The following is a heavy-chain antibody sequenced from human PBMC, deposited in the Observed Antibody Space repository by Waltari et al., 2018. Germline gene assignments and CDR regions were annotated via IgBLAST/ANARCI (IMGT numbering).Heavy chain of an antibody. D-gene: IGHD3-3*01. CDR3: AKDGGGFLDFP. CDR1: GFTFSSYG. V-gene: IGHV3-30*18. Sequence: QVQLVESGGGVVQPGRSLRLSCAASGFTFSSYGLHWFRQAPGKGLEWVAVISYDGSNKYYADSVKGRFTISRDNSKNTLYLQMNSLRAEDTAVYYCAKDGGGFLDFPWGQGTLVTVSS. CDR2: ISYDGSNK. J-gene: IGHJ5*02.